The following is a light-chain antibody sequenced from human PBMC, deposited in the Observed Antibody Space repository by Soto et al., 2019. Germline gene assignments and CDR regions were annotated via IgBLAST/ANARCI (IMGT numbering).Light chain of an antibody. CDR2: DAS. J-gene: IGKJ3*01. CDR1: QSVSSN. Sequence: EIVMTQSPATLSVSPGERATFSCWASQSVSSNLAWYQQKPGQAPRLLIYDASTRATGIPARFSGSGSGTDFTLTISGLQSEDFAVYYCQQRGNWPQTFGPGTKVDI. CDR3: QQRGNWPQT. V-gene: IGKV3D-15*01.